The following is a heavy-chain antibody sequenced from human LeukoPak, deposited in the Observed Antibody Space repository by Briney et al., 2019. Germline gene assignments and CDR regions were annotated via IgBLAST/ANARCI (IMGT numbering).Heavy chain of an antibody. CDR3: ARATSGYDFSPWVG. V-gene: IGHV3-48*02. CDR2: ISSRSSTI. D-gene: IGHD5-12*01. CDR1: GFTFSNAW. J-gene: IGHJ4*02. Sequence: GGSLRLSCAASGFTFSNAWMSWVRQAPGKGLEWVSYISSRSSTIYYADSVKGRFTISRDNAKSSLYLQMNSLRDEDTAVYYCARATSGYDFSPWVGWGQGTLVTVSS.